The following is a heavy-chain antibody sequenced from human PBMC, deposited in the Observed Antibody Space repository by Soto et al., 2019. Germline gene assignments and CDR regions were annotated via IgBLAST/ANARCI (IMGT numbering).Heavy chain of an antibody. D-gene: IGHD3-10*01. V-gene: IGHV1-18*01. CDR3: SGVRGVIIGDP. CDR2: ISAYNGNT. Sequence: QVQLVQSGAEVKKPGASVKVSCKASGYTFTSYGISWVRQAPGQGLEWMGWISAYNGNTNYAQKLQGRVTMTTDTAPSTADMEQRRLRSDDTAVYYCSGVRGVIIGDPWGQGTLVTVSS. CDR1: GYTFTSYG. J-gene: IGHJ5*02.